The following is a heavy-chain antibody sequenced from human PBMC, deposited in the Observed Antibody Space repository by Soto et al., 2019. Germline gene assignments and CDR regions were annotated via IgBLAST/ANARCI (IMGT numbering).Heavy chain of an antibody. D-gene: IGHD4-4*01. V-gene: IGHV1-46*01. J-gene: IGHJ4*02. Sequence: ASVKVSCKTSGYTFTDYFIHWVRQAPGQGLEWMGIISLYHHSTSYAQKFQGRLTVTNDTSASTAYMELSSLRSEDTAVYYCARELQGLYYFDYWGLGTLVTVSS. CDR2: ISLYHHST. CDR3: ARELQGLYYFDY. CDR1: GYTFTDYF.